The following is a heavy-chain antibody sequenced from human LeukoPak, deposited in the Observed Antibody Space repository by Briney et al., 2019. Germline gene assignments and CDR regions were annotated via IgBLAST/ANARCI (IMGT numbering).Heavy chain of an antibody. CDR3: ARLTTVTNYYYYYMGV. V-gene: IGHV3-11*01. Sequence: GGSLRLSCAASGFTFSDYYMSWIRQAPGKGLEWVSYISSSGSTIYYADSVKGRFTISRDNAKNSLYLQMNSLRAEDTAVYYCARLTTVTNYYYYYMGVWGKGTTVTISS. J-gene: IGHJ6*03. CDR2: ISSSGSTI. CDR1: GFTFSDYY. D-gene: IGHD4-17*01.